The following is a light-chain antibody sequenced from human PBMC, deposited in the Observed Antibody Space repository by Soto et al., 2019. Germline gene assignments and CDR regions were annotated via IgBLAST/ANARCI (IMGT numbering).Light chain of an antibody. Sequence: FRAASVGNGVISCRRASQGISSYLAWYQQKPGKAPKLLIYAASTLQSGVPSRFSGSGSGTESTLTMSSLQSEDFATHICQQLNTSPITDGQGTRLEIK. CDR1: QGISSY. CDR3: QQLNTSPIT. CDR2: AAS. V-gene: IGKV1-9*01. J-gene: IGKJ5*01.